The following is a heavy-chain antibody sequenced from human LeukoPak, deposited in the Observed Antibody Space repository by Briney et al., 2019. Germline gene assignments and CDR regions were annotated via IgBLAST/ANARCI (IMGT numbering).Heavy chain of an antibody. J-gene: IGHJ5*02. CDR3: AREGTRDPNWFDP. D-gene: IGHD3-10*01. Sequence: PSETLSLTCAVYGGSFSGYYWSWIRQPPGKGLEWIGEINHSGSTNYNPSLKSRVTISVDTSKNQFSLKLSSVTAADTAVYYCAREGTRDPNWFDPWGQGTLVTVSS. CDR1: GGSFSGYY. V-gene: IGHV4-34*01. CDR2: INHSGST.